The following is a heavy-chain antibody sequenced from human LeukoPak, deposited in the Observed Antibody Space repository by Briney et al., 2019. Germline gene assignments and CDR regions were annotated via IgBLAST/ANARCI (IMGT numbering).Heavy chain of an antibody. CDR2: IIPIFGTA. D-gene: IGHD3-10*01. V-gene: IGHV1-69*13. J-gene: IGHJ6*03. CDR1: GGTFSSYA. Sequence: SVKVSCKASGGTFSSYAISWVRQAPGQGLEWMGGIIPIFGTANYAQKFQGRVTITADESTSTAYMELSSLRSEDTAVYYCARDFRGVGYYYYYMDVWGKGTTVTVSS. CDR3: ARDFRGVGYYYYYMDV.